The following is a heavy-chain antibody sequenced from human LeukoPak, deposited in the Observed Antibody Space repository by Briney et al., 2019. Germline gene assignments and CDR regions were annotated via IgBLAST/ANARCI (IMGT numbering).Heavy chain of an antibody. CDR1: GGTFSSYA. D-gene: IGHD3-9*01. V-gene: IGHV1-69*13. J-gene: IGHJ4*02. CDR2: INPIFGTA. CDR3: ARGKGPYDILTGLFDY. Sequence: ASVKVSCKASGGTFSSYAISWVRQAPGQGLEWMGGINPIFGTANYAQKFQGRVTITADESTSTAYMELSSLRSEDTAVYYCARGKGPYDILTGLFDYWGQGTLVTVSS.